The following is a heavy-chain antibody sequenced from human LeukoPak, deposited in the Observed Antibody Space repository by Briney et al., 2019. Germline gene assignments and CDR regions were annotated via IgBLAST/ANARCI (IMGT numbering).Heavy chain of an antibody. D-gene: IGHD2-21*02. CDR1: GYTFTNYA. V-gene: IGHV1-3*01. CDR2: INAGNGNT. J-gene: IGHJ5*02. CDR3: ASVGNCGGDCP. Sequence: ASVKVSCKTSGYTFTNYALHWVRQAPGQRLEWMGWINAGNGNTKYSQKFQGRVTITRDTSASTAYMELSSLRSEDTAVYYCASVGNCGGDCPWGQGTLVIVSS.